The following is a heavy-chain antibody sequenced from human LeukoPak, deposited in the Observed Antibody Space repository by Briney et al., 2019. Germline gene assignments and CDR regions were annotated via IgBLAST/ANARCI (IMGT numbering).Heavy chain of an antibody. CDR1: GFTFSSYV. CDR3: AKDHGYDILTGYPHFDY. V-gene: IGHV3-74*01. J-gene: IGHJ4*02. Sequence: GGSLRLSCAASGFTFSSYVMSWGRQAPGKGLVWVSRINSDDSRTTYADSVKGRFTISRDNSKNTLYLQMNSLRAEDTAVYYCAKDHGYDILTGYPHFDYWGQGTLVTVSS. CDR2: INSDDSRT. D-gene: IGHD3-9*01.